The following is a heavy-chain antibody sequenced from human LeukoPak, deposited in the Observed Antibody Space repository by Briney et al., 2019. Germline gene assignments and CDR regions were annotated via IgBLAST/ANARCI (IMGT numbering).Heavy chain of an antibody. Sequence: GGSLRLSCAASGFTFSDYYMSWIRQAPGKGLEWVSYISSSGSTIYYADSVRGRFTISRDNAKNSLYLQMNSMRVEDTAVYYCARTSSWYYYMDVWGKGTTVTISS. CDR2: ISSSGSTI. V-gene: IGHV3-11*01. D-gene: IGHD6-13*01. CDR1: GFTFSDYY. CDR3: ARTSSWYYYMDV. J-gene: IGHJ6*03.